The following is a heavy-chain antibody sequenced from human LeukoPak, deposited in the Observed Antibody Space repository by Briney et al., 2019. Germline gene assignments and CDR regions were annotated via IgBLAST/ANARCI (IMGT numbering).Heavy chain of an antibody. Sequence: ASVKVSCKVSGYTLTELSMHWVRQAPGKGLEWMGGFDPEDGETIYAQKFQGRVTMTEDTSTDTAYMELSSLRSEDTAVYYRARLRLAAAGRHSAFDIWGQGTMVTVSS. D-gene: IGHD6-13*01. J-gene: IGHJ3*02. CDR3: ARLRLAAAGRHSAFDI. V-gene: IGHV1-24*01. CDR1: GYTLTELS. CDR2: FDPEDGET.